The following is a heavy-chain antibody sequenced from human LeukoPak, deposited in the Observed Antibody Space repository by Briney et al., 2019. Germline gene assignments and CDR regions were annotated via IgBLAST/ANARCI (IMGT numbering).Heavy chain of an antibody. CDR3: ARRKGSGGYKDWFDP. J-gene: IGHJ5*02. CDR1: GGSISSFY. D-gene: IGHD6-19*01. CDR2: INYSGSA. V-gene: IGHV4-59*08. Sequence: SETLSLTCTVSGGSISSFYWSWIRQPPGKGLEWIGYINYSGSAGYNPSLKSRVTMSVDTSKNQFSLKLNSVTAAGTAIYYCARRKGSGGYKDWFDPWGQGTLVTVSS.